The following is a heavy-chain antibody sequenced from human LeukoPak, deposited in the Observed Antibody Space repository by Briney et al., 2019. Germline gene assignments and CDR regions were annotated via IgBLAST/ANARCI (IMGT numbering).Heavy chain of an antibody. CDR1: GFTVSSKY. V-gene: IGHV3-66*01. D-gene: IGHD5-18*01. J-gene: IGHJ4*02. CDR2: LYSGGNT. CDR3: ARVGRGDTYGYVDY. Sequence: GGSLRLSCAASGFTVSSKYMSWVRQTPGKGLAWVSVLYSGGNTYYVDSVKGRFTISRDNSKNMLFLQMNSLRAEDTAVYYCARVGRGDTYGYVDYWGRGTLVTVSS.